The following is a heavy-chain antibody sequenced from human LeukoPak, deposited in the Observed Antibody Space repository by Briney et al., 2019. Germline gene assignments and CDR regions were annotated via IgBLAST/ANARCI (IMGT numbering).Heavy chain of an antibody. Sequence: GGSLRLSCAASGFSFSTYSMNWVRQAPGKGLEGVSYIVGSSSTIYYADSVKGRFTISRDNAKNSLYLQMDSLRAEDTAVYYCATDSPETAAFDYWGQGTLVTVSS. V-gene: IGHV3-48*04. J-gene: IGHJ4*02. CDR1: GFSFSTYS. CDR2: IVGSSSTI. D-gene: IGHD1-1*01. CDR3: ATDSPETAAFDY.